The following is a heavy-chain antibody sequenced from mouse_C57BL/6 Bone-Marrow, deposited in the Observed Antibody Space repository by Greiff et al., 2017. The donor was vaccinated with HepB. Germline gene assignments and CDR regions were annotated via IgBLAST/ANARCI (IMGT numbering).Heavy chain of an antibody. J-gene: IGHJ2*01. CDR1: GYTFTNYW. V-gene: IGHV1-63*01. CDR3: ARLRLTTVVGFDY. Sequence: VQLQESGAELVRPGTSVKMSCKASGYTFTNYWIGWAKQRPGHGLEWIGDIYPGGGYTNYNEKFKGKATLTAAKSSSTAYMQFSSLTSEGSAIYYCARLRLTTVVGFDYWGQGTTLTVSS. CDR2: IYPGGGYT. D-gene: IGHD1-1*01.